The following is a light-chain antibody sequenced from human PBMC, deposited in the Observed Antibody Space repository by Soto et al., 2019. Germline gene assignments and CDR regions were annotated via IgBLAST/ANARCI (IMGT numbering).Light chain of an antibody. CDR3: QQYDNWPPWT. CDR2: GAS. J-gene: IGKJ1*01. CDR1: QSVGSN. Sequence: EIVMTQSPATLSVSPGDGATLSCRASQSVGSNLAWYQQKPGQAPRLLIYGASTRATGIPARFSGSGSGTEFTLTLGRLQSEDFAVYYCQQYDNWPPWTFGQGTTVEIK. V-gene: IGKV3-15*01.